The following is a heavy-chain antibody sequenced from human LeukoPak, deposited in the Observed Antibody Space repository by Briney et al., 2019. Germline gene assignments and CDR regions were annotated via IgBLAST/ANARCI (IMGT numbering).Heavy chain of an antibody. J-gene: IGHJ3*02. CDR2: ISGSGGST. Sequence: GGSLRLSCAASGFTFSSYAMSWVRQAPGKGLEWVSGISGSGGSTYYVDSVKGRFTISRDNSKNTLYLQMNSLRAEDTAVYYCAKYYYGSGSYYRGAFDIWGQGTMVTVSS. CDR3: AKYYYGSGSYYRGAFDI. D-gene: IGHD3-10*01. CDR1: GFTFSSYA. V-gene: IGHV3-23*01.